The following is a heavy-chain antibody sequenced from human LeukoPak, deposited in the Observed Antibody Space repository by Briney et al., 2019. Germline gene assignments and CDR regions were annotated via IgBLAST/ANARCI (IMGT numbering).Heavy chain of an antibody. Sequence: PSETLSLTCTVSGGSISSSSYYWGWIRQPPGKGLEWIGSIYYSGSTYYNPSLKSRVTISVDTSKNQFSLKLSSVTAADTAVYYCARDGSAAAGTHNWFDPWGQGTLVTVSS. CDR1: GGSISSSSYY. V-gene: IGHV4-39*07. CDR3: ARDGSAAAGTHNWFDP. CDR2: IYYSGST. D-gene: IGHD6-13*01. J-gene: IGHJ5*02.